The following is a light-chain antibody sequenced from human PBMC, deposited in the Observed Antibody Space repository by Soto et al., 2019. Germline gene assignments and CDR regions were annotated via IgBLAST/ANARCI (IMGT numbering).Light chain of an antibody. Sequence: DIVMTQAPDSLAVYMGGRATINCKSSQSVLSSSNNKNFLAWYQQKPGQPPKLLIYWASTRDSGVPDRFSGSGSGTDFALSVSSRQAEDVAVYYCQQCYSTPLTFGGGTKVEI. J-gene: IGKJ4*01. V-gene: IGKV4-1*01. CDR2: WAS. CDR1: QSVLSSSNNKNF. CDR3: QQCYSTPLT.